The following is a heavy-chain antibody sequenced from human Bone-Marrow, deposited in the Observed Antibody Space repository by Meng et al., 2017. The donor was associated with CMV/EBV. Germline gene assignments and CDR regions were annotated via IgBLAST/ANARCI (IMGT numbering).Heavy chain of an antibody. CDR1: GITFSRYE. CDR3: AKSSRGGNVYYYYGMDV. CDR2: ISGSGGST. V-gene: IGHV3-23*01. J-gene: IGHJ6*02. Sequence: GESLKISCAASGITFSRYEMSWVRQAPGKGLEWVSAISGSGGSTYYADSVKGRFTISRDNSKNTLYLQMNSLRAEDTAVYYCAKSSRGGNVYYYYGMDVWGQGTTVTVSS. D-gene: IGHD2-15*01.